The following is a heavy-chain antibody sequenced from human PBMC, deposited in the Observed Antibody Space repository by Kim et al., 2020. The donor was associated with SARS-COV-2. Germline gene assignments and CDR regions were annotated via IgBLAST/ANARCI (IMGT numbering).Heavy chain of an antibody. CDR2: IYYSGST. CDR3: ARHVPVLLWVVEVLGWFDP. CDR1: GGSISSYY. V-gene: IGHV4-59*08. Sequence: SETLSLTCTVSGGSISSYYWSWIRQPPGKGLEWIGYIYYSGSTNYNPSLKSRVTISVDTSKNQFSLKLISVTAADTAGYYSARHVPVLLWVVEVLGWFDP. D-gene: IGHD3-10*01. J-gene: IGHJ5*02.